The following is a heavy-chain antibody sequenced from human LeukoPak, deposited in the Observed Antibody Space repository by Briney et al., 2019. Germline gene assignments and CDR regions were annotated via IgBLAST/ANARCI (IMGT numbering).Heavy chain of an antibody. CDR3: AKESGSGSYFLFYFDY. Sequence: GGSLRLSCTASGFTFSSYCMSWVRQAPGKGLEWVANIKKDGSEKYYVDSVKGRFTISRDNSKNTLYLQMNSLRAEDTAVYYCAKESGSGSYFLFYFDYWGQGTLVTVSS. D-gene: IGHD3-10*01. V-gene: IGHV3-7*03. J-gene: IGHJ4*02. CDR1: GFTFSSYC. CDR2: IKKDGSEK.